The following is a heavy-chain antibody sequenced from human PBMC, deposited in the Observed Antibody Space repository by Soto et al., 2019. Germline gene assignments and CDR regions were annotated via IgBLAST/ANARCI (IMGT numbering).Heavy chain of an antibody. Sequence: QVQLVQSGAEVKKPGSSVKVSCKASGGTFSSYAISWVRQAPGQGLEWMGRIIPISDTTNYAQKFQGRATITADESTSTAYMELSSLRSEDTAVYYCARSQGSSTSLEIYYYYYYGMDVWGQGTTVTVSS. CDR2: IIPISDTT. D-gene: IGHD2-2*01. CDR1: GGTFSSYA. V-gene: IGHV1-69*18. CDR3: ARSQGSSTSLEIYYYYYYGMDV. J-gene: IGHJ6*02.